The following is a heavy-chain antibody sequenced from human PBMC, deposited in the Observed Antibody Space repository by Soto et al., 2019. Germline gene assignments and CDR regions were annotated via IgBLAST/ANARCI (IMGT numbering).Heavy chain of an antibody. CDR1: GDSVSKYY. D-gene: IGHD4-17*01. Sequence: SETLSLTCTVSGDSVSKYYWNWIRQPAGKGLEWIGRIYTTRSPNYNPSLKSRVTMSVDTSKNQFSLKLNLSSVTAADTAVYYCARSPAYGDYANLDTWGEGTLVTVSS. CDR2: IYTTRSP. V-gene: IGHV4-4*07. J-gene: IGHJ5*02. CDR3: ARSPAYGDYANLDT.